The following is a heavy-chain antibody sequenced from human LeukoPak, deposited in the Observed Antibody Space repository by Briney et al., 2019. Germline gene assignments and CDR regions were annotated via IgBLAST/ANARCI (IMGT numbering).Heavy chain of an antibody. J-gene: IGHJ4*02. D-gene: IGHD3-22*01. CDR3: ATHGDSSGYYSDS. Sequence: GGSLRLSCAPSGFTFSAFSMNWVRQAPGQGLEWVSSISGNSQYIVYADSLKGRFTISRDNAKSSLYLQINSLIAEDTAVYYCATHGDSSGYYSDSWGQGTLVTVSS. V-gene: IGHV3-21*01. CDR2: ISGNSQYI. CDR1: GFTFSAFS.